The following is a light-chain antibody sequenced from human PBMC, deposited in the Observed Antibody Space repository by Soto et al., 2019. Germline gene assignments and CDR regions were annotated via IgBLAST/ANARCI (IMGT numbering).Light chain of an antibody. CDR1: SSDVGGYNY. V-gene: IGLV2-14*01. CDR3: SSFTSINTWV. J-gene: IGLJ3*02. Sequence: QSALTQPASVSGSPGQSITISCTGTSSDVGGYNYVSWYQQHPGKAPKLIYEVSNRPSGVSNRFFGSKSGNTASLTISGLQTEDEADYYCSSFTSINTWVFGGGTKLTVL. CDR2: EVS.